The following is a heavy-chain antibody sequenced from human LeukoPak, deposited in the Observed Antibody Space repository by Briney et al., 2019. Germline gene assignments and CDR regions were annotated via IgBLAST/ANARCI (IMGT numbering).Heavy chain of an antibody. CDR3: AKDIGTGPYYDILTGYPVGAFDI. V-gene: IGHV3-9*01. D-gene: IGHD3-9*01. CDR1: GFTFDDYA. Sequence: GGSLRLSCAASGFTFDDYAMHWVRQAPGKGLEWVSGISWNSGSIGYADSVKGRFTISRDNAKNSLYLQMNSLRAEDTALYYCAKDIGTGPYYDILTGYPVGAFDIWGQGTMVTVSS. CDR2: ISWNSGSI. J-gene: IGHJ3*02.